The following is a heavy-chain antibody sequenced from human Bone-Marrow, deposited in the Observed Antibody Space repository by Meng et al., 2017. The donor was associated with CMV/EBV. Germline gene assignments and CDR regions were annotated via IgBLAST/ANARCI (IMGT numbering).Heavy chain of an antibody. J-gene: IGHJ6*02. CDR1: GFTFSTYT. Sequence: GESLKISCTTSGFTFSTYTMNWVRQPPGKGLEWVSSISPSSTYIDYGDSVKARFTVSRDNTKNTLYLQLNSLRAENTAVYYCARGGRSRPPPGVVPAAKGGDYYYGRDFWGQGTTVTVAS. CDR3: ARGGRSRPPPGVVPAAKGGDYYYGRDF. D-gene: IGHD2-2*01. V-gene: IGHV3-21*01. CDR2: ISPSSTYI.